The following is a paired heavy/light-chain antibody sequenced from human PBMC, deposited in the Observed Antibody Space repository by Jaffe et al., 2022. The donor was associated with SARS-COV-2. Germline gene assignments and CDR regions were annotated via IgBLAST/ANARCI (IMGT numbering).Heavy chain of an antibody. J-gene: IGHJ4*02. CDR2: LSGTADST. D-gene: IGHD6-19*01. V-gene: IGHV3-23*04. CDR3: AKDLSAGRGFDY. CDR1: GFTFSSYA. Sequence: EVQLVESGGGLVQPGGSLRLSCAASGFTFSSYAMSWVRQAPGKGLEWVSGLSGTADSTYYADSVRGRFTISRDNFKNTLYLQMNSLRAEDTAVYYCAKDLSAGRGFDYWGQGTLVTVSS.
Light chain of an antibody. CDR3: TSYTSSSTLGPYV. J-gene: IGLJ1*01. Sequence: QSALTQPASVSGSPGQSITISCTGTSSDIGSFNYVSWNQQHPGKAPKLMIYDVTNRPSGVSSRFSGSKSGNTASLTISGLQAEDEADYYCTSYTSSSTLGPYVFGTGTKVTVL. V-gene: IGLV2-14*01. CDR1: SSDIGSFNY. CDR2: DVT.